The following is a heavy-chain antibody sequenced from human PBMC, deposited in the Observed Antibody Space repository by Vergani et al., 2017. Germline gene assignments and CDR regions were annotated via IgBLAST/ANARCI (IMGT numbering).Heavy chain of an antibody. D-gene: IGHD2-21*02. CDR3: AKYLRDSTDGLPDS. V-gene: IGHV3-30*02. J-gene: IGHJ4*02. Sequence: QVQLVESAGGVVQPGGSLSLSCAASGFTFGNFAMPWIRQAPGKGLEWLAYIGKDGINTRYRDAVKGRFTVSRDNSKDILYLQMDSLRSEDTALYYCAKYLRDSTDGLPDSWGPGTLVIVSS. CDR2: IGKDGINT. CDR1: GFTFGNFA.